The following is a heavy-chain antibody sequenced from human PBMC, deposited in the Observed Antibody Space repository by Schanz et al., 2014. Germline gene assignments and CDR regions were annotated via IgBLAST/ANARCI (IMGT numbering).Heavy chain of an antibody. V-gene: IGHV3-9*01. CDR3: ARAPGANASPYYFDY. CDR1: GFIFEDYA. CDR2: ISWNSYSL. Sequence: EVQLVESGGGLVQPGGSLRLSCAASGFIFEDYAMYWVRQAPGKGLEWVSGISWNSYSLLYADSVQGRFTISRDNAKNSLYLQMNSLRHDDTAFYYCARAPGANASPYYFDYWGQGSLVTDSS. J-gene: IGHJ4*02. D-gene: IGHD2-8*01.